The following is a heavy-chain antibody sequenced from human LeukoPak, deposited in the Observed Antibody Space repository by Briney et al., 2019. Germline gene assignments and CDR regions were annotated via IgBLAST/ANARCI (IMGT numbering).Heavy chain of an antibody. Sequence: PGGSLRLSCAASGFTFSDYYMSWIRQAPGKGLEWVSYISSSGSYTSYADSVKGRFTISRNNAKNSLYLQMNSLRAEDTAVYYCARGGFCTGTSCSPSAPAPYYYYGMDVWGQGTTVTVSS. D-gene: IGHD2-2*01. J-gene: IGHJ6*02. CDR1: GFTFSDYY. CDR3: ARGGFCTGTSCSPSAPAPYYYYGMDV. CDR2: ISSSGSYT. V-gene: IGHV3-11*06.